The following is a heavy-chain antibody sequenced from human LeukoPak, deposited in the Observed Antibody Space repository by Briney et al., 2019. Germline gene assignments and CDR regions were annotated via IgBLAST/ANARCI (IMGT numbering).Heavy chain of an antibody. CDR2: IYYSGST. Sequence: SGTLSLTCAVSGGSISSDTYYWGWIRQPPGKGLEWIGHIYYSGSTYYNPSLKSRVTISVDTSKNQFSLKLSSVTAADTAVYYCARQHSDYVWGSYRSDYWGQGTLVTVSS. V-gene: IGHV4-39*01. D-gene: IGHD3-16*02. J-gene: IGHJ4*02. CDR3: ARQHSDYVWGSYRSDY. CDR1: GGSISSDTYY.